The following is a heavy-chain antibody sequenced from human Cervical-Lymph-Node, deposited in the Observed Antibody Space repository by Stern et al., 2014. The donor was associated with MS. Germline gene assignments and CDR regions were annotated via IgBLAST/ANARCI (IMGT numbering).Heavy chain of an antibody. CDR1: GFTFGVHN. D-gene: IGHD1-7*01. J-gene: IGHJ4*02. CDR3: ARDRNWNYDY. V-gene: IGHV3-30*04. Sequence: VQLVESGGGVVQPGRSLRLSCAASGFTFGVHNMHWVRQAPGRGLEWLAIISPDGRTTYYADSVKGRFTSSRDNSKSTLYLQLNSLRPEDTAVYYCARDRNWNYDYWGQGTLVIVSS. CDR2: ISPDGRTT.